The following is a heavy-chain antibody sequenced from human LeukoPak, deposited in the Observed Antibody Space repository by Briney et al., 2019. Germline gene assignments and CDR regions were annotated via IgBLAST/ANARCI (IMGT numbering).Heavy chain of an antibody. J-gene: IGHJ4*02. CDR1: GGSISSGDYY. CDR3: ARGDSMVRGVIPPYFDY. V-gene: IGHV4-30-4*01. CDR2: IYYSGST. D-gene: IGHD3-10*01. Sequence: PSETLSLTCTVSGGSISSGDYYWSWIRQPPGKGLEWIGYIYYSGSTYYNPSLKSRVTISVDTSKNQFSLKLSSVTAADTAVYYWARGDSMVRGVIPPYFDYWGQGTLVTVSS.